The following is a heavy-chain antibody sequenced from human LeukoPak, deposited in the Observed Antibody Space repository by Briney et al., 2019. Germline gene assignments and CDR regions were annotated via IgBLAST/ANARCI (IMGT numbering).Heavy chain of an antibody. V-gene: IGHV4-34*01. D-gene: IGHD5-18*01. CDR1: GGSFSGYY. Sequence: PSETLSLTCAVYGGSFSGYYWSWIRQPPGKGLEWIGEINHSGSTNYNPSLKSRVTISVDTSKNQFSLKLSSVTAADTAVYYCARGLGGSSYGLRWFDPWGQGTLVTVSS. CDR3: ARGLGGSSYGLRWFDP. CDR2: INHSGST. J-gene: IGHJ5*02.